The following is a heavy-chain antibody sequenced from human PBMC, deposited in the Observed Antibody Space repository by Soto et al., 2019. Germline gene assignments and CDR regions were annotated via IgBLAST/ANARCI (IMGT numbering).Heavy chain of an antibody. CDR3: ATAIADDAFDI. J-gene: IGHJ3*02. CDR2: INAGNGNT. D-gene: IGHD2-2*01. Sequence: SVKVSCKASGYTFTSYAMHWVLQAPGQRLEWMGWINAGNGNTKYSQKFQGRVTITRDTSASTAYMELSSLRFEDTAVYFCATAIADDAFDIWGRGTMVTVSS. V-gene: IGHV1-3*01. CDR1: GYTFTSYA.